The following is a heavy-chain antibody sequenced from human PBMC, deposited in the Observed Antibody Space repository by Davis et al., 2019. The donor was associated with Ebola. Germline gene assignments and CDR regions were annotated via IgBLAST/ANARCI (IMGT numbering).Heavy chain of an antibody. J-gene: IGHJ4*02. CDR3: ATTTGGYYFHY. D-gene: IGHD4-11*01. CDR2: LYSGGST. CDR1: GFTFSSYG. Sequence: PGGSLRLSCAASGFTFSSYGMSWVRQAPEKGLEWVSVLYSGGSTYYTDSVKGRFTISRDNSKNTLYLQMNSLRAEDTAVYYCATTTGGYYFHYWGQGTLVTVSS. V-gene: IGHV3-53*01.